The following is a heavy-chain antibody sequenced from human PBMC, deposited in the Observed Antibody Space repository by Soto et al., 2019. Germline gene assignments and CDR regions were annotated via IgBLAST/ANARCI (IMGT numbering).Heavy chain of an antibody. CDR2: ISYSGST. CDR1: CDSVISPSYY. J-gene: IGHJ4*02. D-gene: IGHD6-19*01. CDR3: ARGRYSSGWFDF. V-gene: IGHV4-61*01. Sequence: SETLSLTCTFSCDSVISPSYYWNWIRQPPGQGLEWIGYISYSGSTDYNPTLKSRVTISVDTSKNQFSLKLSSVTAADTAVYYCARGRYSSGWFDFWGQGTPVTVSS.